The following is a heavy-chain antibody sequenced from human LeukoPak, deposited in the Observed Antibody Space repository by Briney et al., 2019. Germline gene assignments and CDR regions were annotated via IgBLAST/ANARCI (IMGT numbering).Heavy chain of an antibody. CDR2: INPNSGDT. V-gene: IGHV1-2*02. D-gene: IGHD4-17*01. J-gene: IGHJ4*02. CDR3: ARDYGDYTILDY. Sequence: ASVKVSCKTSGYTFSDYYIHWIRQAPGQGLEWVGWINPNSGDTDYAQKFQGRVTVTRDTSISTAYMELGRLRSDDTAVYYCARDYGDYTILDYWGQGTLVTVSS. CDR1: GYTFSDYY.